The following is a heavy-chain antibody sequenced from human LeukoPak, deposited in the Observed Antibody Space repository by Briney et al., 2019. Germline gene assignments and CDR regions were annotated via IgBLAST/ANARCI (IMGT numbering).Heavy chain of an antibody. CDR2: INPNSGGT. Sequence: ASVKVSCKASGNTFTGYYMHWVRQAPGQGLEWMGWINPNSGGTNYAQKFQGRVTMTRDTSISTAYMELSRLRSDDTAVYYCARLLPPKYCSSTSCHDDYWGQGTLVTVSS. CDR1: GNTFTGYY. CDR3: ARLLPPKYCSSTSCHDDY. D-gene: IGHD2-2*01. J-gene: IGHJ4*02. V-gene: IGHV1-2*02.